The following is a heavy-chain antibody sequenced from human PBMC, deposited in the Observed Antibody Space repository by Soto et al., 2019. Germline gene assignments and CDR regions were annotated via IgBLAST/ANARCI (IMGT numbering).Heavy chain of an antibody. CDR2: IYYSGST. D-gene: IGHD5-12*01. V-gene: IGHV4-61*01. J-gene: IGHJ4*02. CDR3: ARSLRRDFDY. CDR1: GGSVSSGSYY. Sequence: QVQLQESGPGLVKPSETLSLTCTVSGGSVSSGSYYWSWIRQPPGKGLEWMGYIYYSGSTNYNPSLKSRVTISVDPSKNQFSLKLSSVTAADTAVYYCARSLRRDFDYWGPGTLVTVSS.